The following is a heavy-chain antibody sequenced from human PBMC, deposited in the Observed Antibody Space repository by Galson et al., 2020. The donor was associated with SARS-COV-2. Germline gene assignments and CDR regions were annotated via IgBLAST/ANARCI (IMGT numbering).Heavy chain of an antibody. CDR3: ARTLITRTAGRTLDY. D-gene: IGHD3-10*01. Sequence: SGPTLVKPTQTLTLTCTFSGFSLSTSGMCVSWIRQPPGKALEWLARIDWDSDKHYSTSLKTRFTISKDTSKNQVVLIMTNMDPVDTATYYCARTLITRTAGRTLDYWGQGTLVTVSS. V-gene: IGHV2-70*11. CDR1: GFSLSTSGMC. J-gene: IGHJ4*02. CDR2: IDWDSDK.